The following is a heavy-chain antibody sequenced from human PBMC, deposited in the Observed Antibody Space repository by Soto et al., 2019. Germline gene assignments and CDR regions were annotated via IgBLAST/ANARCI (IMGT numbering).Heavy chain of an antibody. D-gene: IGHD6-19*01. J-gene: IGHJ4*02. V-gene: IGHV3-7*04. CDR2: INHDDAEN. CDR1: GFTFSTYR. CDR3: ARVIDVASISQC. Sequence: EVQLVESGGGLVQPGGSLRLSCAASGFTFSTYRMNWVRQAPGKGLEWVANINHDDAENYYADSVKGRFTISRDNGNNAQYQEMSSLRVEATADYCGARVIDVASISQCWGQGTLVTVSS.